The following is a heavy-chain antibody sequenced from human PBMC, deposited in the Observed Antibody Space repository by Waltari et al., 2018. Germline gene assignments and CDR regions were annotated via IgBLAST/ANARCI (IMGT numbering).Heavy chain of an antibody. Sequence: EVQLLESGGGLVQPGGSLRLSCAASGFTFGNSALSWVRQAPGKGLEWISGISGISSITYYADSVSGRFTISRDNSKNTLYLQMNSLRVEDTAVYFCAKVEGGIVTRYYALDIWGQGTMVTVSS. V-gene: IGHV3-23*01. D-gene: IGHD3-16*02. CDR1: GFTFGNSA. CDR3: AKVEGGIVTRYYALDI. J-gene: IGHJ3*02. CDR2: ISGISSIT.